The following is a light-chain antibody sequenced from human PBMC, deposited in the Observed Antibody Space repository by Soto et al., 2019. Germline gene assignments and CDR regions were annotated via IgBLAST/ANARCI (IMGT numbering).Light chain of an antibody. J-gene: IGKJ1*01. Sequence: EIXMTQSPATLSVSPGERATLSCRASQSVSSNLAWYQQKPGQAPRLLIYGASTRATGIPARFSGSGSGTEFTLTISSLQSEDFAVYYCQQYNNWPPFGQGTKV. CDR3: QQYNNWPP. V-gene: IGKV3-15*01. CDR1: QSVSSN. CDR2: GAS.